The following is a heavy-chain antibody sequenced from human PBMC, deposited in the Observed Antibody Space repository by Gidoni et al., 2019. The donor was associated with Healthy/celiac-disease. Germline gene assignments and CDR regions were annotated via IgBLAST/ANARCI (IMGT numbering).Heavy chain of an antibody. J-gene: IGHJ4*02. D-gene: IGHD3-9*01. Sequence: EVQLVESGGGLVQPGRSLRLSCAASGFTFDDYDMHWVLQAPGKGLEWVSGISWNSSSIGYADSVKGRFTISRDNAKNSLYLQMNSLRAEDTALYYCAKGKNDILTGYYPDYRGQGTLVTVSS. CDR1: GFTFDDYD. CDR3: AKGKNDILTGYYPDY. V-gene: IGHV3-9*01. CDR2: ISWNSSSI.